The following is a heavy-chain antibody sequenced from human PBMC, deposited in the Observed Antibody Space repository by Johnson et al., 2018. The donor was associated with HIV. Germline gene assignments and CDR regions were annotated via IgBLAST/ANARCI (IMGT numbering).Heavy chain of an antibody. V-gene: IGHV3-11*04. CDR1: GFIFNDYY. J-gene: IGHJ3*02. Sequence: QVQLVESGGGLVKAGGSLRLSCAASGFIFNDYYMSWIRQAPGKGLELLSYISTSGGTLYYADSVKDRFTIFRDNAKSSLYLQMNSLRAEDTAVYYCAREAGGGYDSDAFDIWGQGTMVTVSS. CDR3: AREAGGGYDSDAFDI. D-gene: IGHD5-12*01. CDR2: ISTSGGTL.